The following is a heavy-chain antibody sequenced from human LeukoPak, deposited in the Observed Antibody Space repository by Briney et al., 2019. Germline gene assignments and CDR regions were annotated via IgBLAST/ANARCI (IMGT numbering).Heavy chain of an antibody. J-gene: IGHJ4*02. CDR2: IFSSGST. V-gene: IGHV4-59*08. CDR3: ARHLGGYSHFDY. CDR1: GGSIGSYY. Sequence: SETLSLTCTVSGGSIGSYYWSWIRQPPGKGLEWIGNIFSSGSTNYNPSLRSRVTISVDTSKNQFSLKLSSVTAADTAVYFCARHLGGYSHFDYWGQGTLVTVSS. D-gene: IGHD4-11*01.